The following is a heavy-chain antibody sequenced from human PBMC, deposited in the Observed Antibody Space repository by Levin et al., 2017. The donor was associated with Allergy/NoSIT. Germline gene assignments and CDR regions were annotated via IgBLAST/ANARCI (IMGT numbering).Heavy chain of an antibody. Sequence: PGGSLRLSCTVSGGSISSFYWSWIRQPPGKNLEWIGYIYYSGSTYYNPSLKSRVTISLDTSKNQLSLRLRSVTAADTAVYYCARHNANYDYAWGRDACDTWGQGALVTVSS. D-gene: IGHD3-16*01. CDR2: IYYSGST. CDR3: ARHNANYDYAWGRDACDT. CDR1: GGSISSFY. J-gene: IGHJ5*02. V-gene: IGHV4-59*08.